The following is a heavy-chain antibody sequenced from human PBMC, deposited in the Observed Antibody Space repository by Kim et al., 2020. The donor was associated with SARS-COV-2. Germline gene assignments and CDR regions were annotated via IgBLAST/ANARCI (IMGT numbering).Heavy chain of an antibody. D-gene: IGHD3-22*01. CDR2: IYYSGST. V-gene: IGHV4-31*03. CDR1: GGSISSGGYY. J-gene: IGHJ4*02. CDR3: ERDPTPSNYYDSSGPGD. Sequence: SETLSLTCTVSGGSISSGGYYWSWIRQHPGKGLEWIGYIYYSGSTYYNPSLKSRVTISVDTSKNQFSLKLSSVTAADTAVYYCERDPTPSNYYDSSGPGDWGQGTVGTVSS.